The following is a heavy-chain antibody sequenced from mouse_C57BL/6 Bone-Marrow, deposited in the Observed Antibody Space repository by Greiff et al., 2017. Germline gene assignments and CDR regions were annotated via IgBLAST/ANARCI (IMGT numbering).Heavy chain of an antibody. J-gene: IGHJ1*03. Sequence: QVQLQQPGAELVMPGASVKLSCKASGYTFTSYWMHWVKQRPGQGLEWIGEIDPSDSYTNYNQKFKGKSTLTVDTSSSTAYMQLSSLTSEYSAVYYCASSYDDYDEYFDVWGTGTTVTVSS. CDR2: IDPSDSYT. D-gene: IGHD2-4*01. CDR1: GYTFTSYW. CDR3: ASSYDDYDEYFDV. V-gene: IGHV1-69*01.